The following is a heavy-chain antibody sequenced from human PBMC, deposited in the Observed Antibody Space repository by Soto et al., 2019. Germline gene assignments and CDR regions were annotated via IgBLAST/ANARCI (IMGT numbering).Heavy chain of an antibody. CDR2: VDHSGAT. V-gene: IGHV4-4*02. CDR3: VRNGYYRLDV. D-gene: IGHD3-22*01. CDR1: GDSIIGTGW. J-gene: IGHJ6*02. Sequence: QVQLQESGPGLVRPSGTLSLTCAVSGDSIIGTGWWSWVRQSPGKGLDWIGEVDHSGATNYNPSLKSRGTISVDTSRNQFSLNLGSVTAADTAVYYCVRNGYYRLDVWGQGTTVTVSS.